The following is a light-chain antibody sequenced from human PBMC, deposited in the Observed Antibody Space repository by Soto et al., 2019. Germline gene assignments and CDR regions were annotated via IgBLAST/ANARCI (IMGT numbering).Light chain of an antibody. Sequence: EIVLTQSPGTQSLSPGERATLSCRASQSVRSSYLAWYQHKPGQAPRLLIYGASSRATGIPDRFSGSGSGTDFTLTISRLEPEDFAVYYCQQYGSSLHTFGQGTKLEIK. CDR2: GAS. V-gene: IGKV3-20*01. J-gene: IGKJ2*01. CDR3: QQYGSSLHT. CDR1: QSVRSSY.